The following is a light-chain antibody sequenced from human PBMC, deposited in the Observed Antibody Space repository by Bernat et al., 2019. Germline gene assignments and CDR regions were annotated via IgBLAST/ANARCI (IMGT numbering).Light chain of an antibody. J-gene: IGKJ2*01. Sequence: VLTQSPATLSLSPGDRATLSCRASETVRSSLVWFQQKPGQAPRLLISNVSKRATGIPDRFSGSGYGTDFTLTIASLEPEDFAVYYCQQRSDWPPHTFGQGTRLEI. CDR2: NVS. CDR1: ETVRSS. CDR3: QQRSDWPPHT. V-gene: IGKV3-11*01.